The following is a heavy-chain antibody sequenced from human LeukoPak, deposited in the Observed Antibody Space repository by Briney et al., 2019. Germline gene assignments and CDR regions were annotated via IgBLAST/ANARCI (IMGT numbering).Heavy chain of an antibody. V-gene: IGHV1-2*02. J-gene: IGHJ6*03. CDR1: GYTFTGYS. CDR3: ARGVYGDYAYYMDV. CDR2: INPNSGGT. Sequence: ASVKVPCKASGYTFTGYSMHWVRQAPGQGLEWMGWINPNSGGTNYAQKFQGRVTMTRDTSISTAYMELSRLRSDDTAVYYCARGVYGDYAYYMDVWGKGTTVTVSS. D-gene: IGHD4-17*01.